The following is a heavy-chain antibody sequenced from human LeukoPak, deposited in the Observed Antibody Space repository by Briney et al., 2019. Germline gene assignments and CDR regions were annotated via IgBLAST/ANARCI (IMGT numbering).Heavy chain of an antibody. CDR2: VDYSGST. Sequence: SETLSLTCSVSGGSISTYYWSWIRQPPGKGLEWIGYVDYSGSTNYSPSLKSRVTISVDTSKNQFSLKLSFVTAADTAEYYCARVGPWCFDLWGRGTLVTVSS. CDR3: ARVGPWCFDL. J-gene: IGHJ2*01. CDR1: GGSISTYY. V-gene: IGHV4-59*01.